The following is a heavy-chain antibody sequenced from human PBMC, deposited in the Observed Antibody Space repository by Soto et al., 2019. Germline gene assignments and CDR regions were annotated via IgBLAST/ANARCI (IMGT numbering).Heavy chain of an antibody. D-gene: IGHD6-19*01. Sequence: ASVKVSCKASGYTFTSYAMHWVRQAPGQRLEWMGWINAGNGNTKYSQKFQGRVTITRDTSASTAYLQWSSLKASDTAMYYCARAEQWLISYYYYGMDVWGQGTTVTVSS. J-gene: IGHJ6*02. V-gene: IGHV1-3*01. CDR3: ARAEQWLISYYYYGMDV. CDR2: INAGNGNT. CDR1: GYTFTSYA.